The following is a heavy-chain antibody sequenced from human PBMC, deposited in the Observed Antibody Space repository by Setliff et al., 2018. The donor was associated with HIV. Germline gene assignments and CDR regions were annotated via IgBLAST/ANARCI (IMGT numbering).Heavy chain of an antibody. CDR3: ATRPRIAARPFDY. J-gene: IGHJ4*02. CDR1: GVSVGSGDYY. CDR2: IFHSGDT. V-gene: IGHV4-31*03. D-gene: IGHD6-6*01. Sequence: SETLSLTCSVSGVSVGSGDYYWHWIRQHPEKALEWIGYIFHSGDTYYNPSLKSRISMSVDTSKNQFSLELASLTAADTAVYYCATRPRIAARPFDYWGQGRLVPVSS.